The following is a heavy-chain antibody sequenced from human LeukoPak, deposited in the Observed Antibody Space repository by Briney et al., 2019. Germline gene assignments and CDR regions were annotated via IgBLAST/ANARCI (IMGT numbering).Heavy chain of an antibody. CDR2: ISSSSTYI. V-gene: IGHV3-21*01. J-gene: IGHJ4*02. CDR1: GFTFSSYN. D-gene: IGHD3-10*01. Sequence: GGSLRLSCAASGFTFSSYNMNWVRQAPGKGLEWVSSISSSSTYIYYADSVKGRFTISRDNAKNSLYLQMNSLRAEDTAVYYCARDQDPGETTFDYWGQGTLVTVSS. CDR3: ARDQDPGETTFDY.